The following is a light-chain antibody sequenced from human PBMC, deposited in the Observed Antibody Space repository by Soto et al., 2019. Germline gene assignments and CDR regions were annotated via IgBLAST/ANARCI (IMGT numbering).Light chain of an antibody. CDR3: QQYITSPPRLT. CDR2: DVS. CDR1: QSVSSIY. V-gene: IGKV3-20*01. J-gene: IGKJ4*01. Sequence: ELVLTQSPGTLSLSPGERATLSCRASQSVSSIYLAWYQQKPGQAPRLLVYDVSTRATGIPDRFSGSGSGTDFTLTISRLEPEDFGVYYCQQYITSPPRLTFGGGTKVEIK.